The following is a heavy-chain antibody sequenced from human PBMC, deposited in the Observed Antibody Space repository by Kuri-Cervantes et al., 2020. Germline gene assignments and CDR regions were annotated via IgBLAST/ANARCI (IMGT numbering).Heavy chain of an antibody. D-gene: IGHD4-11*01. CDR1: GGSVSSGGYY. CDR2: IYYSGST. CDR3: ARGGAVTTDY. V-gene: IGHV4-61*08. J-gene: IGHJ4*02. Sequence: SETLSLTCTVSGGSVSSGGYYWSWIRQPPGKGLEWIGYIYYSGSTNYNPSLKSRVTMSVDTSKNQFSLKLSSVTAADTAVYYCARGGAVTTDYWGQGTLVTVSS.